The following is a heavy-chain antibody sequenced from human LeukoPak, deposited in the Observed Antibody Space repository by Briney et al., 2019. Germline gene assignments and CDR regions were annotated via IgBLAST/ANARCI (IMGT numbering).Heavy chain of an antibody. CDR3: ARAPSAAALLFDY. V-gene: IGHV3-11*03. Sequence: PGGSLRLSCAASGFTFSDYYMSWIRQAPGKGLEWVSYISSSSTYTNYADSVKGRFTISRDNAKNSLYLQMNSLRAEDTAVYYCARAPSAAALLFDYWGQGTLVTVSS. CDR1: GFTFSDYY. CDR2: ISSSSTYT. D-gene: IGHD6-13*01. J-gene: IGHJ4*02.